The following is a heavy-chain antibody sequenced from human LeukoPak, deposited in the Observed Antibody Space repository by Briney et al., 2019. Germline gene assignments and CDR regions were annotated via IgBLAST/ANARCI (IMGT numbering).Heavy chain of an antibody. CDR2: IYTSGST. V-gene: IGHV4-4*07. CDR1: GGSISSYY. J-gene: IGHJ6*03. Sequence: SETLSLTCTVSGGSISSYYWSWIRQPAGKGLEWIGRIYTSGSTNYNPSLKSRVTMSVDTSKNQFSLKLSSVTAADTAVYYCVGGTAYYYYYMDVWGKGTTVTVSS. D-gene: IGHD1-26*01. CDR3: VGGTAYYYYYMDV.